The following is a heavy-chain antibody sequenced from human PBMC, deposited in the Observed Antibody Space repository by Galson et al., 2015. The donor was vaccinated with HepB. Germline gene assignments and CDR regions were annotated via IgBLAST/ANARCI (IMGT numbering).Heavy chain of an antibody. V-gene: IGHV2-5*02. CDR2: YYWDDDR. D-gene: IGHD3-16*01. J-gene: IGHJ3*02. CDR3: AHIMISFRGINRLDAFDI. CDR1: GFSLSTTGLG. Sequence: PALVKPTQTLTLTCTFSGFSLSTTGLGVGWIRQPPGEALEWLALYYWDDDRRYNPSLKSRLTIAKDTSSNQVVLTMTNMDPVDTATYFCAHIMISFRGINRLDAFDIWGRGTMVTVSS.